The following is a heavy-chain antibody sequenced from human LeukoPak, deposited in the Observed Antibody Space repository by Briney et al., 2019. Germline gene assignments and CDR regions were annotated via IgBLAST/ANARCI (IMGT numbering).Heavy chain of an antibody. J-gene: IGHJ4*02. D-gene: IGHD4-17*01. Sequence: GASVKVSCKASGGTFSRYAFSWVRQAPGQGLEWMGGIIPIFGTTNFAQKFQGRVTLTADKSTSTAYMELSSLRSEDTAVYYCARSPFSDYGDSWGLDYWGQGTLVTVSS. CDR3: ARSPFSDYGDSWGLDY. CDR1: GGTFSRYA. CDR2: IIPIFGTT. V-gene: IGHV1-69*06.